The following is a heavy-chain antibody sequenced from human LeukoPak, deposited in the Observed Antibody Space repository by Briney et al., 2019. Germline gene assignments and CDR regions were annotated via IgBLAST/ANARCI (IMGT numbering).Heavy chain of an antibody. Sequence: PGGSLRLSCGASGFTFTYYGMHWVRQAPGQGLEWMGWINPNTGDTNYAQKFQDRVSMTRDTSINTAYMELHRLRSDDTALYYCARGSLAIFDWLDSWGQGTLVTVSS. J-gene: IGHJ5*01. CDR2: INPNTGDT. V-gene: IGHV1-2*02. CDR1: GFTFTYYG. D-gene: IGHD3-3*02. CDR3: ARGSLAIFDWLDS.